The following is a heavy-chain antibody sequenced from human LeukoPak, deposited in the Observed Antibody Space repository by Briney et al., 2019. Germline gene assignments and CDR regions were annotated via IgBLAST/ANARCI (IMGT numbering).Heavy chain of an antibody. Sequence: SETLSLTCAVYGGSFSGYYWSWIRQPPGKGLEWIGEINHSGSTNYNPSLKSRVTISVDTSRNQFSLKLSSVTAADTAVYYCARRGYGKTDYWGQGTLVTVSS. V-gene: IGHV4-34*01. CDR2: INHSGST. J-gene: IGHJ4*02. D-gene: IGHD2-15*01. CDR1: GGSFSGYY. CDR3: ARRGYGKTDY.